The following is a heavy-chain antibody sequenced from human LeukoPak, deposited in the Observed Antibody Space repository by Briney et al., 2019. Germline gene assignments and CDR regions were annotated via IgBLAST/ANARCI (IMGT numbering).Heavy chain of an antibody. D-gene: IGHD2-2*01. V-gene: IGHV1-18*01. CDR2: ISAYNGDT. CDR3: ARDSSASSLADP. CDR1: GYTFNTYG. Sequence: ASVKVSCKASGYTFNTYGISWVRQAPGQGLEWMGWISAYNGDTNYAQKVQGRLTMTRDTSTSTVYMELSSLRSEDTAVYYCARDSSASSLADPWGQGSLVTVSS. J-gene: IGHJ5*02.